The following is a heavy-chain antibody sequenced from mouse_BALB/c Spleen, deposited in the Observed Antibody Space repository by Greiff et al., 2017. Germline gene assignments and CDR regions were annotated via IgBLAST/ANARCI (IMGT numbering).Heavy chain of an antibody. CDR2: ISYSGST. J-gene: IGHJ4*01. V-gene: IGHV3-2*02. CDR1: GYSITSDYA. D-gene: IGHD1-2*01. CDR3: ARTLRLAMDY. Sequence: VQLQQSGPGLVKPSQSLSLTCTVTGYSITSDYAWNWIRQFPGNKLEWMGYISYSGSTSYNPSLKSRISITRDTSKNQFFLQLNSVTTEDTATYYCARTLRLAMDYWGQGTSVTVSS.